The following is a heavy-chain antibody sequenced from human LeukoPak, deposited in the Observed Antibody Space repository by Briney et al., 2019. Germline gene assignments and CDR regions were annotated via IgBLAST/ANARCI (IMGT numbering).Heavy chain of an antibody. Sequence: GGSLRLSCAASGFTFSSYSMNWVRQAPGRGLEWVSSISSSSSYIYYADSVKGRFTISRDNSKNTLYLQMNSLRAEDTAVYYYAREHRVLYYFDYWGQGTLVTVSS. J-gene: IGHJ4*02. D-gene: IGHD2-15*01. V-gene: IGHV3-21*01. CDR1: GFTFSSYS. CDR3: AREHRVLYYFDY. CDR2: ISSSSSYI.